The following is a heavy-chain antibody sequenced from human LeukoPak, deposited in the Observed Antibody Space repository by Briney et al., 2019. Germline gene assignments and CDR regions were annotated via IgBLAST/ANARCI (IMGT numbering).Heavy chain of an antibody. CDR2: IKQDGSEK. Sequence: TGGSLRLSCAASGXTFSSYWMSWVRQAPGKGLEWVANIKQDGSEKYYVDSVKGRFTISRDNAKNSLYLQMNSLRAEDTAVYYCASGSYKVDYWGQGTLVTVSS. CDR3: ASGSYKVDY. CDR1: GXTFSSYW. J-gene: IGHJ4*02. V-gene: IGHV3-7*05. D-gene: IGHD1-26*01.